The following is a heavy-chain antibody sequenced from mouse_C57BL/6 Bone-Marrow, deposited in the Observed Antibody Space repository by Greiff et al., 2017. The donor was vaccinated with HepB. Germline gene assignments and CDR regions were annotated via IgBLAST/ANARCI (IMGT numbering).Heavy chain of an antibody. CDR2: IYPGDGDT. J-gene: IGHJ1*03. Sequence: VKLMESGPELVKPGASVKISCKASGYAFSSSWMNWVKQRPGKGLEWIGRIYPGDGDTNYNGKFKGKATLTADKSSSTAYMQLSSLTSEDSAVYFCARTPYSNYGYFDVWGTGTTVTVSS. CDR1: GYAFSSSW. V-gene: IGHV1-82*01. CDR3: ARTPYSNYGYFDV. D-gene: IGHD2-5*01.